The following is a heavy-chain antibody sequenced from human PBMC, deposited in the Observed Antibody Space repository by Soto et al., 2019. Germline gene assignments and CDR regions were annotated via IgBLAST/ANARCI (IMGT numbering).Heavy chain of an antibody. CDR3: AGEGYYETLSGNSHIFD. J-gene: IGHJ4*02. V-gene: IGHV1-45*02. D-gene: IGHD3-9*01. CDR1: GHPLSYRY. Sequence: QVPLVQSGAEVKQTGSSVKISCKTSGHPLSYRYLHWFRKDPGQAFAWMGRMRPLIGDTNNAQKVHDRLTLTRDRPMTTAYMELRSLTSDYTAIYYCAGEGYYETLSGNSHIFDWGQGTLCSVAS. CDR2: MRPLIGDT.